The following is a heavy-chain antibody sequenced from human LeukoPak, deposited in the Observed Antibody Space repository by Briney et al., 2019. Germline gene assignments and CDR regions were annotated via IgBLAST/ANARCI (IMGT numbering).Heavy chain of an antibody. V-gene: IGHV3-20*04. Sequence: GGSLRLSCAASGFTFDDLGMSWVRQVPGKGLEWVSGINWNGGSAAYADSVRGRFTISRDDAENSLHLQMDSLRAEDTALYFCVRKFSYSSSAYNPHYFDTWGQGALVTVS. CDR1: GFTFDDLG. D-gene: IGHD6-13*01. CDR2: INWNGGSA. J-gene: IGHJ4*02. CDR3: VRKFSYSSSAYNPHYFDT.